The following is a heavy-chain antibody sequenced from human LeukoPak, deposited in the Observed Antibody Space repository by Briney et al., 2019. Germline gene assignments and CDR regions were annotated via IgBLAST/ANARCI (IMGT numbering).Heavy chain of an antibody. CDR1: GFTFSSYA. Sequence: GGSLRLSCAASGFTFSSYAMSWVRQAPGKGLEWASAISGSGGSTYYADSVKGRFTISRDNSKNTLYLQMNTLRAEDTAVYYCANVRYKYGKDYWGQGTPGHRLL. V-gene: IGHV3-23*01. D-gene: IGHD2/OR15-2a*01. J-gene: IGHJ4*02. CDR2: ISGSGGST. CDR3: ANVRYKYGKDY.